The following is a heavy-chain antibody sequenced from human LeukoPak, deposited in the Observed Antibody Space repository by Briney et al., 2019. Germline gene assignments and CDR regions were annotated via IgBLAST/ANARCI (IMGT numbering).Heavy chain of an antibody. Sequence: ASVKVSRKVSGYTLTELSMHGVRQAPGKGQEWMGGFDPEDGETIYAQKFQGRVTITEDTSTDTAYMELSSLRSEDTAVYYCARDSGPTRGYSGYDKLGHYYYMDVWGKGTTVTVSS. V-gene: IGHV1-24*01. CDR2: FDPEDGET. J-gene: IGHJ6*03. CDR3: ARDSGPTRGYSGYDKLGHYYYMDV. D-gene: IGHD5-12*01. CDR1: GYTLTELS.